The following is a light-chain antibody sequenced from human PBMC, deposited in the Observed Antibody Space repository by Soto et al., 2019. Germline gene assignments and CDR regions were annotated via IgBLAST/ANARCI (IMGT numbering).Light chain of an antibody. CDR3: QQYGSTPVT. Sequence: EIKLMQSPGTLSLYTGERATLSCRASQSVSSSYLAWYQQKPGQAPRLLIYGASSRATGIPDRFSGSGSGTDFTLTISRLEPEDFAVYYCQQYGSTPVTFGQGTKV. J-gene: IGKJ1*01. CDR1: QSVSSSY. V-gene: IGKV3-20*01. CDR2: GAS.